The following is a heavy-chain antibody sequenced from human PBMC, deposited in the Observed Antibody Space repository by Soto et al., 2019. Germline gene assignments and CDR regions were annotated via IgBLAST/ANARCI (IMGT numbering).Heavy chain of an antibody. J-gene: IGHJ4*02. CDR1: GFTFSSCW. CDR3: ASAPTGVFDY. D-gene: IGHD2-8*02. CDR2: IKQDGSEK. Sequence: PGGSLRLSCAASGFTFSSCWMSWVRQAPGKGLEWVANIKQDGSEKYYVDSVKGRFTISRDNAKNSLYLQMNSLRAEDTAVYYCASAPTGVFDYWGQGTLVTVSS. V-gene: IGHV3-7*03.